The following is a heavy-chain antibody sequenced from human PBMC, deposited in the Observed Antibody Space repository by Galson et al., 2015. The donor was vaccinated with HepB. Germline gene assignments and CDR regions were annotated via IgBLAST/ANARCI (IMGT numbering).Heavy chain of an antibody. V-gene: IGHV4-61*01. D-gene: IGHD3-10*01. CDR1: GGSVSSGSYY. J-gene: IGHJ4*02. CDR3: ARVGDWGSGSPISR. CDR2: VYYSGST. Sequence: TLSLTCTVSGGSVSSGSYYWSWIRQPPGKGLEWIGYVYYSGSTSYNPSLKSRVTISVDTSKNRFSLKLSSVTAADTAVYYCARVGDWGSGSPISRWGQGTLVTVSS.